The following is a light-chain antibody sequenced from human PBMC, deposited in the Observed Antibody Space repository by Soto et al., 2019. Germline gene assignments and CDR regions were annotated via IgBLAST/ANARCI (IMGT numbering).Light chain of an antibody. V-gene: IGLV1-40*01. CDR1: SSNIGAGYD. CDR3: QSYDSSLSGWV. J-gene: IGLJ3*02. CDR2: GNS. Sequence: QSALTQPPSVSGAPGQRVTISRTGSSSNIGAGYDVHWYQQHPGTAPKLLIYGNSNRPTGVPDRFSGSKSGTSASLAITGLQAEDEADYYCQSYDSSLSGWVFGGGTKLTVL.